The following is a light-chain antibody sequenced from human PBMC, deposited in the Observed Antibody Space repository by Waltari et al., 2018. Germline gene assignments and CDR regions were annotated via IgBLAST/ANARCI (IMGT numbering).Light chain of an antibody. CDR3: QTWATGIQV. V-gene: IGLV4-69*01. J-gene: IGLJ2*01. CDR1: SGHTNYA. Sequence: QLVLTQSPSASASLGASVKPPCTLSSGHTNYAIAWHQQQPEKGPRYLMKLNSDGSHTQGDGIPDRFSGSSSGAGRYLTISSLQSEDEADYYCQTWATGIQVFGGGTKLTVL. CDR2: LNSDGSH.